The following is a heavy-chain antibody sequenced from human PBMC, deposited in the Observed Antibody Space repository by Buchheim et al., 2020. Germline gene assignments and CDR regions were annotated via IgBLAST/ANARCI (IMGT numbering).Heavy chain of an antibody. CDR1: GGSFSRYY. V-gene: IGHV4-34*01. J-gene: IGHJ4*02. D-gene: IGHD6-19*01. Sequence: QVQLHQWGAGLLKPSETLSLTCAVYGGSFSRYYWTWIREPPGKGLEWIGYIYYSGSTYYNPSLKSRVTISVDTSKNQFSLKLSSVTAADTAVYYCARGPKDSSGWYGFPTYYFDYWGQGTL. CDR3: ARGPKDSSGWYGFPTYYFDY. CDR2: IYYSGST.